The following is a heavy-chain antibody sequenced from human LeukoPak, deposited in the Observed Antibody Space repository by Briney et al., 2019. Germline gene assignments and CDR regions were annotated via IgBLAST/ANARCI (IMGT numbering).Heavy chain of an antibody. D-gene: IGHD1-1*01. CDR1: GGSISGSRYY. Sequence: PSETLSFTCTVSGGSISGSRYYWGWIRQPPGRGLEWIGRISYGGNTFYNPSLNSRVTISIDTSKNQFSLSLTSVTAADTAVYYCARLNDHGGTYFDSWGQGTLVTVSS. V-gene: IGHV4-39*01. J-gene: IGHJ4*02. CDR3: ARLNDHGGTYFDS. CDR2: ISYGGNT.